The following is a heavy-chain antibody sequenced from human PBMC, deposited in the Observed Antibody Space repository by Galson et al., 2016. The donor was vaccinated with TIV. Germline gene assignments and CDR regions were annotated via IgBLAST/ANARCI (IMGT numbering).Heavy chain of an antibody. CDR3: TRTAMGSTRNAFDI. V-gene: IGHV3-49*03. CDR1: GFTFGHYA. CDR2: ITSNTYGATT. J-gene: IGHJ3*02. D-gene: IGHD1-1*01. Sequence: SLRLSCAASGFTFGHYAVNWFRQAPGKGLEWVGFITSNTYGATTEYAASVKGRFTISRDDSRNIAYLQMNSLKTEDTAVYYCTRTAMGSTRNAFDIWGQGTVVTVSS.